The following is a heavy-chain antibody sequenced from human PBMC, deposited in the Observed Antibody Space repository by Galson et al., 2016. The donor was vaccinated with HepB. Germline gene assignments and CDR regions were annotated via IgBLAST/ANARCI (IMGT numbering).Heavy chain of an antibody. CDR2: ININTGNP. J-gene: IGHJ3*02. CDR1: GYTFTNYA. Sequence: SVKVSCKASGYTFTNYAMNWVRQAPGQGLEWMGWININTGNPTYAQGFTGRFVFSSDTSVSTAYLQISSLKAEDTAVYYCAVPHYSILTGYYKLDAFDIWGQGTMVTASS. D-gene: IGHD3-9*01. V-gene: IGHV7-4-1*02. CDR3: AVPHYSILTGYYKLDAFDI.